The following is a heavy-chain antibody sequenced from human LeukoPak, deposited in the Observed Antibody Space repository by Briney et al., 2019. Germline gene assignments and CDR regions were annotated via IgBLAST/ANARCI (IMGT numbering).Heavy chain of an antibody. V-gene: IGHV3-48*01. D-gene: IGHD3-10*01. CDR2: ISSSSSTI. CDR3: AREGLLVRGVPYDY. CDR1: GFTFDDYA. J-gene: IGHJ4*02. Sequence: PGGSLRLSCAASGFTFDDYAMHWVRQAPGKGLEWVSYISSSSSTIYYADSVKGRFTISRDNAKNSLYLQMNSLRAEDTAVYYCAREGLLVRGVPYDYWGQGTLVTVSS.